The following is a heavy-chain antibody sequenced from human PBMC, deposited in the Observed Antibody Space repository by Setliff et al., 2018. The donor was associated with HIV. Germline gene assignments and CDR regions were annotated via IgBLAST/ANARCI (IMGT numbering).Heavy chain of an antibody. D-gene: IGHD3-10*01. Sequence: SETLSLTCAVYGGSFSGYSWSWIRQPPGKGLEWIGEINHSGGTNYNPSLKSRVTISVDTSKNQFSLKLSSVTAADTAVYYCAREEITMIRGAVTGHAFDSWGPGALVTVSS. CDR2: INHSGGT. CDR1: GGSFSGYS. V-gene: IGHV4-34*01. CDR3: AREEITMIRGAVTGHAFDS. J-gene: IGHJ4*02.